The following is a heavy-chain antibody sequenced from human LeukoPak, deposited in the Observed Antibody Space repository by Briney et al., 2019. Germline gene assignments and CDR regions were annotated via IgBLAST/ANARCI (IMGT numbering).Heavy chain of an antibody. Sequence: ASVKVSCKASGGTFSSYAISWVRQAPGQGLEWMGGIIPIFGTANYAQEFQGRVTITADESTNTAYMELSSLRSEDTAVYYCARYSVEMATRYWGQGTLVTVSS. V-gene: IGHV1-69*13. D-gene: IGHD5-24*01. J-gene: IGHJ4*02. CDR3: ARYSVEMATRY. CDR2: IIPIFGTA. CDR1: GGTFSSYA.